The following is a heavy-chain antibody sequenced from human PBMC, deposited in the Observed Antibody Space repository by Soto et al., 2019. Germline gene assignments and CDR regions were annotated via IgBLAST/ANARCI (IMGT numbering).Heavy chain of an antibody. J-gene: IGHJ6*04. D-gene: IGHD1-26*01. V-gene: IGHV4-31*03. CDR2: IFYSGTT. CDR1: GGSINHGAYW. CDR3: ARDVRDPTTSEDVIVPGDV. Sequence: QVQLQESGPGLLKPSETLSLTCSVSGGSINHGAYWWSWIRQHPVRGLEWIGYIFYSGTTHYNPSLKSRVHMSIDTSQNLFSLRLSSVTAADTAVYFCARDVRDPTTSEDVIVPGDVWGRGTTVIVSS.